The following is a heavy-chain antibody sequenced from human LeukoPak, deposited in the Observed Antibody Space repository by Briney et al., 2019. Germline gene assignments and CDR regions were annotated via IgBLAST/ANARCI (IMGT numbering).Heavy chain of an antibody. D-gene: IGHD5-18*01. CDR2: INGDGSIT. Sequence: GGSLRLSCAGSGFTFSIYWMRWVRQVPGKGLVWVAHINGDGSITSHADSVKGRFTISRDNAKNTLYLQMNSLRVEDTAVYYCARVPTNNYGYGDWGQGSLVTVSS. CDR3: ARVPTNNYGYGD. V-gene: IGHV3-74*01. J-gene: IGHJ4*02. CDR1: GFTFSIYW.